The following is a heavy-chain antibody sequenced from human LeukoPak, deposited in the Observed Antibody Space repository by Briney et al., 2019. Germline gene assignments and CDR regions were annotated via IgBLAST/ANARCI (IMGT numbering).Heavy chain of an antibody. V-gene: IGHV1-24*01. Sequence: ASVKVSCKVSGYTLTELSMHWVRQTPGKGLEWMGGFDPEDGETIYAQKFQGRVTMTEDTSTDTAYMELSSLRSEDTAVYYCATGLVDYYDSSSQGWWFDPWGQGTLVTVSS. CDR1: GYTLTELS. CDR3: ATGLVDYYDSSSQGWWFDP. D-gene: IGHD3-22*01. J-gene: IGHJ5*02. CDR2: FDPEDGET.